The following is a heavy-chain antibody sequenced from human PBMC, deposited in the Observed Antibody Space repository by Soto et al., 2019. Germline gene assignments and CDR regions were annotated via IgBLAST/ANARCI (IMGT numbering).Heavy chain of an antibody. CDR1: GFTFNTHA. J-gene: IGHJ6*02. CDR3: AIKCSSTTCHSYGMDV. Sequence: EVQLLESGGDLAQPGGSLRLSCAASGFTFNTHAMTWVRQAPGKGLEWVSVISGSGDNTYYADSVKGRFTISRDNSKNTLYLQMNSLGADDTGVYFCAIKCSSTTCHSYGMDVWGQGTTVTVSS. D-gene: IGHD2-2*01. V-gene: IGHV3-23*01. CDR2: ISGSGDNT.